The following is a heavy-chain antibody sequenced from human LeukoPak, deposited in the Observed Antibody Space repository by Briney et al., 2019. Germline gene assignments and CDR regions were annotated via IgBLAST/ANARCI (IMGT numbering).Heavy chain of an antibody. CDR3: ARSGYSYGRPYYYYYMDV. CDR1: GDSFKNYY. Sequence: SETLSLTCAVYGDSFKNYYWTWIRQSPEKGLEWIGEINHSGSTNYNPSLKSRVTISVDTSKNQFSLKLSSVTAADTAVYYCARSGYSYGRPYYYYYMDVWGKGTTVTVSS. J-gene: IGHJ6*03. CDR2: INHSGST. D-gene: IGHD5-18*01. V-gene: IGHV4-34*01.